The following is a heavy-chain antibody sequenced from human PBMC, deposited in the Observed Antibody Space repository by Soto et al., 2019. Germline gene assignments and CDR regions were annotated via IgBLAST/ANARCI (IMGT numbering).Heavy chain of an antibody. D-gene: IGHD2-21*02. CDR1: GDTFTEYY. V-gene: IGHV1-46*01. Sequence: ASVQVSCKASGDTFTEYYIHWVRKDPGQGLEWMGTVNPSGGHTTYAQHFLGRVTMTRDTSTSTLYMELTSLTSEDTAVYYCARGGHVVVVTAALDYWGQGTLVTVSS. J-gene: IGHJ4*02. CDR2: VNPSGGHT. CDR3: ARGGHVVVVTAALDY.